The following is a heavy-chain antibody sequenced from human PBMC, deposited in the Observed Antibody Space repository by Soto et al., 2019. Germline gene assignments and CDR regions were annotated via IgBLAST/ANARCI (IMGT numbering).Heavy chain of an antibody. V-gene: IGHV4-59*12. CDR2: IYYSGST. D-gene: IGHD3-22*01. Sequence: PSETLSLTCTVSGGSISSYYWSWIRQPPWKGLEWIGYIYYSGSTNYNPSLKSRVTISVDTSKNQFSLKLNSVTAADTAVYYCARALVSGYIDAFDIWGQGTMVTVSS. CDR3: ARALVSGYIDAFDI. CDR1: GGSISSYY. J-gene: IGHJ3*02.